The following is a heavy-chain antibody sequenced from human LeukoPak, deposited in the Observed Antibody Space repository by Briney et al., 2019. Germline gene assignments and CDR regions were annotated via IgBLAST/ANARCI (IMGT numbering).Heavy chain of an antibody. V-gene: IGHV4-61*02. CDR1: GGSISSGSYY. CDR2: IYTSGST. D-gene: IGHD2-2*01. J-gene: IGHJ6*03. CDR3: ARDRVRGYQLPPYYYMDV. Sequence: SETLSLTCTVSGGSISSGSYYWSWIRQPAGKGLEWIGRIYTSGSTNYNPSLKSRVTMSVDTSKNQFSLKLSSVTAADTAVYYCARDRVRGYQLPPYYYMDVWGKGTTVTVSS.